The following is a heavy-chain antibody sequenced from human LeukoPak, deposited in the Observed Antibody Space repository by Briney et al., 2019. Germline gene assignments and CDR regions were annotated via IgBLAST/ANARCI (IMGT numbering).Heavy chain of an antibody. CDR2: VKNRANSYAT. CDR3: TRFAGYESL. J-gene: IGHJ4*02. D-gene: IGHD5-12*01. CDR1: GFTFSDST. V-gene: IGHV3-73*01. Sequence: GGSLRLSCAASGFTFSDSTMHWVRPASGKGLEWVGRVKNRANSYATAYAASVTGRFTISRDDSKNTAYLQMNSLTTEDTAMYYCTRFAGYESLWGQGTLVTVSS.